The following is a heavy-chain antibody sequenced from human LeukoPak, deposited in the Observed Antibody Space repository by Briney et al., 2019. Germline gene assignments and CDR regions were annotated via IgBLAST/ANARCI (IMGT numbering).Heavy chain of an antibody. CDR3: AREDRRGAGHNPFHY. CDR1: GFTFSSYA. Sequence: GGSLRLSCAASGFTFSSYAMHWVRQAPGMGLEWVAVISYDGSNKYYADSVKGRFTISRDNSKNTLYLQMNSLRAEDTAVYYCAREDRRGAGHNPFHYWGQGTLVTVSS. D-gene: IGHD3-10*01. CDR2: ISYDGSNK. V-gene: IGHV3-30*04. J-gene: IGHJ4*02.